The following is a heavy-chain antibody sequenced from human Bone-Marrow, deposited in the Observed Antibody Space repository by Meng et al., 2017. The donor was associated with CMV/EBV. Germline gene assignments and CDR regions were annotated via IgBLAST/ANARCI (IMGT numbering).Heavy chain of an antibody. CDR3: TRITGTPTDFDY. V-gene: IGHV3-30*02. Sequence: SCVASGFTFSSYGMHWVRQAPGKGLEWVAFIRYDGSNKYYADSVKGRFTISRDNSKNTLYLQMNSLKTEDTAVYYCTRITGTPTDFDYWGQGTLVT. J-gene: IGHJ4*02. D-gene: IGHD1-20*01. CDR2: IRYDGSNK. CDR1: GFTFSSYG.